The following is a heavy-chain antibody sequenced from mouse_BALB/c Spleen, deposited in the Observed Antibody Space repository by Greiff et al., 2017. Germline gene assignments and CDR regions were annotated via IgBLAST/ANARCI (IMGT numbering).Heavy chain of an antibody. D-gene: IGHD2-1*01. CDR3: ARSGRNYPFAY. J-gene: IGHJ3*01. CDR1: GYTFTSYW. CDR2: INPSTGYT. V-gene: IGHV1-7*01. Sequence: VQLQESGAELAKPGASVKMSCKASGYTFTSYWMHWVKQRPGQGLEWIGYINPSTGYTEYNQKFKDKATLTADKSSSTAYMQLSSLTSEDSAVFYCARSGRNYPFAYWGQGTLVTVSA.